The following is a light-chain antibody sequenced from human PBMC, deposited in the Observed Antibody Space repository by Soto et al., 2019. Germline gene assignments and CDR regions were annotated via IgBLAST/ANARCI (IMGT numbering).Light chain of an antibody. Sequence: DVVMTQSPLSLPVTLGQPASISCRSSQSLVYSDGNTYLNWFQQRPGQSPRRLIYKVSNRDSGVPDRFSGRGSGTDFTLKISRVEAEDVGVYYCMQGTPWPRTFGQGTKLEIK. CDR2: KVS. CDR3: MQGTPWPRT. CDR1: QSLVYSDGNTY. J-gene: IGKJ2*01. V-gene: IGKV2-30*01.